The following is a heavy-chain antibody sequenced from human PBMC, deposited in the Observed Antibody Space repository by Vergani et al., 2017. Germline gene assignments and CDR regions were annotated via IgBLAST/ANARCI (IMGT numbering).Heavy chain of an antibody. CDR2: VDSEDGET. D-gene: IGHD2-15*01. CDR1: GYTFTDHY. Sequence: EVQLVQSGAEVKKPGATMKISCKVSGYTFTDHYMHWVKQAPGKGLEWMGLVDSEDGETIYAEKFKGRVTIAADTSTDTAHLELSSLRSEDTAVYYCASGGYNDAFDLWGQGTMVTVSS. J-gene: IGHJ3*01. CDR3: ASGGYNDAFDL. V-gene: IGHV1-69-2*01.